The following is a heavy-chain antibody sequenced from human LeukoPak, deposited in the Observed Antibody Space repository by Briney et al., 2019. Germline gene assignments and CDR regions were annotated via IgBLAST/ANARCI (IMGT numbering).Heavy chain of an antibody. CDR1: GYTLTELS. CDR2: FDPEDGET. V-gene: IGHV1-24*01. CDR3: ARDPSVGPTKNAFDI. D-gene: IGHD1-26*01. J-gene: IGHJ3*02. Sequence: ASVKVSCKVSGYTLTELSMHWVRQAPGKGPEWMGGFDPEDGETIYAQKFQGRVTMTEDTSTDTAYMELSSLRSEDKAVYYCARDPSVGPTKNAFDIWGQGTMVSVSS.